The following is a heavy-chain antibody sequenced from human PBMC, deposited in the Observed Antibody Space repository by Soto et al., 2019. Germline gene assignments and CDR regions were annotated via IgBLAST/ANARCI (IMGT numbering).Heavy chain of an antibody. CDR2: IYYSGST. V-gene: IGHV4-39*01. CDR1: GGSISSSSYY. D-gene: IGHD3-22*01. Sequence: PSETLSLTCTVSGGSISSSSYYWGWIRQPPGKGLEWIGSIYYSGSTYYNPSLKSRVTISVDTSKNQFSLKLSSVTAADTAVYYCARHYYDSSGYLYWGQGTLVTVSS. CDR3: ARHYYDSSGYLY. J-gene: IGHJ4*02.